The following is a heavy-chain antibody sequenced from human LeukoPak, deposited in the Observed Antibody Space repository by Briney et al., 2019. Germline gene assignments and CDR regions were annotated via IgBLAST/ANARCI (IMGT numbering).Heavy chain of an antibody. Sequence: PGESLKISCKGSGYSFTSYWISWVRQMPGKGLEWMGRIDPSDSYANYSPSFQGHVTISADKSISTAYLQWSSLKASDTAMYYCARHLLQSGSGSYSPFDYCGQGTLVTVSS. V-gene: IGHV5-10-1*01. CDR1: GYSFTSYW. CDR2: IDPSDSYA. CDR3: ARHLLQSGSGSYSPFDY. J-gene: IGHJ4*02. D-gene: IGHD3-10*01.